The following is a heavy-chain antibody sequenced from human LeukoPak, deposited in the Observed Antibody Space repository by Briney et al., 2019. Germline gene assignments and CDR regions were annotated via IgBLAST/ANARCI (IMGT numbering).Heavy chain of an antibody. CDR2: INPNSGGT. D-gene: IGHD5-18*01. CDR1: GYTFTGYY. V-gene: IGHV1-2*02. Sequence: ASVTVSCKASGYTFTGYYMHWVRQAPGQGLEWMGWINPNSGGTNYAQKFQGRVTMTRDTSISTVYMELSRLRSDDTAVYYCARAGNVDTAMAYFDYWGQGTLVTVSS. J-gene: IGHJ4*02. CDR3: ARAGNVDTAMAYFDY.